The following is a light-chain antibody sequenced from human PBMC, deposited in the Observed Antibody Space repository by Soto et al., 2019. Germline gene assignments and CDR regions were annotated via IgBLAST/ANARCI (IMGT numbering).Light chain of an antibody. V-gene: IGKV1-39*01. CDR3: QQTYSVPLT. CDR1: QTIAEY. CDR2: AAS. J-gene: IGKJ1*01. Sequence: DIQMTQSPSSLSASVGDRVTITCRASQTIAEYLNWYHHRPCKVPKLLIYAASSLQSGVPSRFSGSGSGTEFILTITSLQHEDFASYYCQQTYSVPLTFGQGTEVA.